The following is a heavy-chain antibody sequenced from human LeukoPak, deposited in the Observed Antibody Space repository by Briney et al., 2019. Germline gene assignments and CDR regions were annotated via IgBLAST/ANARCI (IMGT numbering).Heavy chain of an antibody. J-gene: IGHJ3*02. CDR2: INSDGSST. D-gene: IGHD4-17*01. V-gene: IGHV3-74*01. CDR1: GFTFSSFW. Sequence: GGSLRLSCAASGFTFSSFWMHWVRQAPGKGLVWVSRINSDGSSTNYADSVKGRFTISRDNARNTLYLQMNSLRAGDTAMYYCARDDDYGDHPYAFDIWGQGTKVAVSS. CDR3: ARDDDYGDHPYAFDI.